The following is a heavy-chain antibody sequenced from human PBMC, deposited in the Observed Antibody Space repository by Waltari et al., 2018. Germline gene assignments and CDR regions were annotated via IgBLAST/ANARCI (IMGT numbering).Heavy chain of an antibody. V-gene: IGHV3-23*01. J-gene: IGHJ3*01. CDR1: GFTFSSDA. CDR3: AKVLNNWPDVFDV. Sequence: EVQVLESGGGLIQPGGSLRLSCTASGFTFSSDAMTWVRQAPGGGREWVSDISGRGDSTYYADSVRGRFTISGDSSRNTVWLQMSSLRVEDTAVYFCAKVLNNWPDVFDVWGQGTMVTVSS. CDR2: ISGRGDST.